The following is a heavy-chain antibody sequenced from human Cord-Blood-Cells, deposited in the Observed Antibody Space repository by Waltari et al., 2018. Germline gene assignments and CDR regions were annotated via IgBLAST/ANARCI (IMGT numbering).Heavy chain of an antibody. Sequence: QVQLVQSGAEGKKPGASVKVSCKASGYTFTSYAMHWVRPAPGQRLEWMGWINAGNGNTKYSQKFQGRVTITRDTSASTAYMELSSLRSEDTAVYYCARAHGYSSSWYFDYWGQGTLVTVSS. J-gene: IGHJ4*02. CDR2: INAGNGNT. CDR3: ARAHGYSSSWYFDY. CDR1: GYTFTSYA. V-gene: IGHV1-3*01. D-gene: IGHD6-13*01.